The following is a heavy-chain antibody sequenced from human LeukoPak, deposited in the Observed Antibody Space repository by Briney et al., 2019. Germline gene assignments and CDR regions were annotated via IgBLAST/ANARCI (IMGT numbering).Heavy chain of an antibody. D-gene: IGHD3-3*02. CDR3: AIWQFLSGYHFEY. Sequence: PGGSLRLSCVPSGYPFTTDWMSSVRQAPGKGLEWVANIKQDGSQTYSVDSVKGRFTLSRDKTKNSINLQMNSLTTDDTAVYYCAIWQFLSGYHFEYWGQGAHVTVSS. CDR1: GYPFTTDW. CDR2: IKQDGSQT. J-gene: IGHJ4*02. V-gene: IGHV3-7*01.